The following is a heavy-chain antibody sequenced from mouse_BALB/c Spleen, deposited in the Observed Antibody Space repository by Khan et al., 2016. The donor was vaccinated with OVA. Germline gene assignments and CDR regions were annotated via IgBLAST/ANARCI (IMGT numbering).Heavy chain of an antibody. CDR1: GYTFSGSW. D-gene: IGHD1-1*01. V-gene: IGHV1-9*01. J-gene: IGHJ2*01. CDR3: ARVNSGSRDYFDY. Sequence: ESGAELMKPGASVKISCKAPGYTFSGSWLEWVKQRPGHGLEWIGEILPGSGSRNYNEKFKGKATFTADISSKTTYMQLSSLTSEDSAVYYCARVNSGSRDYFDYWGQGTTLTVSS. CDR2: ILPGSGSR.